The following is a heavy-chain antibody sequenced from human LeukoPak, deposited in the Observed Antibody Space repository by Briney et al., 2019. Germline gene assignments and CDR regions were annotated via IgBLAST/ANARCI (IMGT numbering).Heavy chain of an antibody. CDR1: GGSITSHSW. Sequence: SETLSLTCAVSGGSITSHSWWSWVRQPPGKGLEWIGEIYHGGDTNYDPSVKSRVTMSVDKSKNHFSLNLRSVTAADTAIYYCASHVTVLDTRGFDYWGQGTLVTVSS. CDR2: IYHGGDT. V-gene: IGHV4-4*02. D-gene: IGHD2/OR15-2a*01. CDR3: ASHVTVLDTRGFDY. J-gene: IGHJ4*02.